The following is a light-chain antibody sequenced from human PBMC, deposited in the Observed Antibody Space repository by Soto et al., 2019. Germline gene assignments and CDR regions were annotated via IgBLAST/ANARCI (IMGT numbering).Light chain of an antibody. Sequence: EIVLTQSPGALSLSPGERATLSCRASQTVSDNYLAWYQQKPGQAPRLLIYGASTRATGIPDRFSGSGSGTDFTLTISRLEPEDFAVYYCQQYGGSTRVSVGGGTKVEIK. CDR2: GAS. CDR1: QTVSDNY. CDR3: QQYGGSTRVS. J-gene: IGKJ4*01. V-gene: IGKV3-20*01.